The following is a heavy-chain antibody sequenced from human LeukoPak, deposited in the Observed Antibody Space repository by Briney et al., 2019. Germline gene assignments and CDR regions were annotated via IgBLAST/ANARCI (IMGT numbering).Heavy chain of an antibody. CDR2: ISSSSSTI. CDR1: GFTFSSHS. V-gene: IGHV3-48*01. J-gene: IGHJ4*02. Sequence: GGSLRLSCAASGFTFSSHSMNWVRQAPGKGLEWVSYISSSSSTIYYADSVKGRFTISRDNSKNTLYLQMNSLRADDTAVYYCARDKVGAIDYWGQGTLVTVSS. D-gene: IGHD1-26*01. CDR3: ARDKVGAIDY.